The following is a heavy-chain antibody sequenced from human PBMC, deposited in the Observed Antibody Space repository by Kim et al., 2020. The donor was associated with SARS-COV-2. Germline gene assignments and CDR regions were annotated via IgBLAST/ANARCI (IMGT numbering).Heavy chain of an antibody. D-gene: IGHD3-10*01. Sequence: DSVKGRFTISRDNSKNTLYLQMNSLRAEDTAVYYCAKGDRLWFGELLSAYWGQGTLVTVSS. J-gene: IGHJ4*02. V-gene: IGHV3-33*06. CDR3: AKGDRLWFGELLSAY.